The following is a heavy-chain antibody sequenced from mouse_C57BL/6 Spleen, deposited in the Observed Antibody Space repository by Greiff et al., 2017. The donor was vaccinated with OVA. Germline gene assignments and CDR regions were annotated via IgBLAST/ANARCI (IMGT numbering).Heavy chain of an antibody. Sequence: EVHLVESGGGLVKPGGSLKLSCAASGFTFSSYAMSWVRQTPEKRLEWVATISDGGSSPYYSANVKGRFTISRDNAKNNLYKQMSLLNSEDTAMYYCASDPFYYDYEDYYGYWGQGTTLTVSS. CDR3: ASDPFYYDYEDYYGY. D-gene: IGHD2-4*01. J-gene: IGHJ2*01. V-gene: IGHV5-4*01. CDR2: ISDGGSSP. CDR1: GFTFSSYA.